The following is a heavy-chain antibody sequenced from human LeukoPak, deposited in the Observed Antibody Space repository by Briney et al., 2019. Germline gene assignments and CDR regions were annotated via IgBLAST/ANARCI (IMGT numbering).Heavy chain of an antibody. CDR3: ARGLWPIFYYYGSGSYFDL. Sequence: SETLSLTCTVSGGSISSYYWSWIRQPPRKGLEWIGYIYYSGSTNYNPSLKSRVTISVDTSKNQFSLKLNSVTAADTAVYYCARGLWPIFYYYGSGSYFDLWGQGSLVSVFS. CDR2: IYYSGST. J-gene: IGHJ4*02. V-gene: IGHV4-59*08. CDR1: GGSISSYY. D-gene: IGHD3-10*01.